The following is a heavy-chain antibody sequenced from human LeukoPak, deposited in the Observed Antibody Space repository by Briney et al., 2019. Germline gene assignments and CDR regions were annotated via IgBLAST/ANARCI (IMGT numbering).Heavy chain of an antibody. CDR2: IYYSGST. CDR3: ARLLLQQTHRFDP. J-gene: IGHJ5*02. D-gene: IGHD3-22*01. Sequence: SETLSLSCTVSGGSISSYYWSWIRQPPGKGLEWIGYIYYSGSTNYNPSLKSRVTISVDTSKNQFSLKLSSVTAADTAVYYCARLLLQQTHRFDPWGQGTLITVSS. V-gene: IGHV4-59*12. CDR1: GGSISSYY.